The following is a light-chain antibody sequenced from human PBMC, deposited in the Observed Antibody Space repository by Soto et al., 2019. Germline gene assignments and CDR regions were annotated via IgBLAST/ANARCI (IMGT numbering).Light chain of an antibody. V-gene: IGKV3-20*01. J-gene: IGKJ1*01. CDR1: QSLRSS. CDR2: GPS. CDR3: HQYATSPQT. Sequence: EIVMTQSPATLYVSPGERATLSCRASQSLRSSIAWYQQKPGQAPRLLIYGPSSRATGIPDRFSGSGSGTDFTLTISRLEPEDFAVYYCHQYATSPQTFGQGTKVGIK.